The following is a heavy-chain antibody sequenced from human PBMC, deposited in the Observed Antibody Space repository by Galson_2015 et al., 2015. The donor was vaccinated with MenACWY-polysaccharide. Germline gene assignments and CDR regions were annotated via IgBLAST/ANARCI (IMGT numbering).Heavy chain of an antibody. V-gene: IGHV3-74*01. CDR3: ARRSHYYDSSHFHH. J-gene: IGHJ1*01. CDR2: INSGGSST. CDR1: GFSFSTYW. D-gene: IGHD3-22*01. Sequence: SLRLSCAASGFSFSTYWMHWVRQAPGKGLVWVARINSGGSSTAYADSVKGRFTISRDNAKNTLFLQMDSLRAEDTAVYYCARRSHYYDSSHFHHWGQGSLVTVSS.